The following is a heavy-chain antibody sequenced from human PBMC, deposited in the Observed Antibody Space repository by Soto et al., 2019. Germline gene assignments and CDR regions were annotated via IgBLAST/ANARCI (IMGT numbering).Heavy chain of an antibody. Sequence: EVQLLESGGGLVQPGGSLRITCAASGFTFSDYAMKWVRQAPGRGLEWVSFISGSGDNTNYADSVRGRFTISRDNSKNTLYLQMNSVRAEDTAVYYCAEGPYSSGGYWFDPWGQGTLVIVSS. CDR1: GFTFSDYA. D-gene: IGHD6-19*01. J-gene: IGHJ5*02. V-gene: IGHV3-23*01. CDR3: AEGPYSSGGYWFDP. CDR2: ISGSGDNT.